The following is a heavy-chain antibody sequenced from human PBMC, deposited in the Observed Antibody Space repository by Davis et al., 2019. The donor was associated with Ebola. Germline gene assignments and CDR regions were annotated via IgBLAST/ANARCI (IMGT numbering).Heavy chain of an antibody. V-gene: IGHV3-23*01. Sequence: GGSLRLSCAASGFTFSSYAMSWVRQAPGKGLEWVSAISGSGGSTYYADSVKGRFTISRDNSKNTLYLQMNSLKTEDTAVYYCTSTSGWYDYWGQGTLVTVSS. CDR2: ISGSGGST. J-gene: IGHJ4*02. CDR1: GFTFSSYA. D-gene: IGHD6-19*01. CDR3: TSTSGWYDY.